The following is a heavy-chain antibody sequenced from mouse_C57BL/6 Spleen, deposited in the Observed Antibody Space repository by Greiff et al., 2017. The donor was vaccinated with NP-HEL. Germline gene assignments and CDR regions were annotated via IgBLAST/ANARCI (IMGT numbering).Heavy chain of an antibody. Sequence: QVQLKQPGAELVKPGASVKMSCKASGYTFPSYWITWVKQRPGQGLEWIGDIYPGSGCTNYNQKFKSKAPLTVDTSSRTAYMQLSRLTSEDAAVYYGARADWDENYYAMDYWGQGTSVTVSS. J-gene: IGHJ4*01. V-gene: IGHV1-55*01. D-gene: IGHD4-1*01. CDR2: IYPGSGCT. CDR1: GYTFPSYW. CDR3: ARADWDENYYAMDY.